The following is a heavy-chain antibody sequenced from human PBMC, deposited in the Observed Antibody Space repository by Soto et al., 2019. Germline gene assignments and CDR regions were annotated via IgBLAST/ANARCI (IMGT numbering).Heavy chain of an antibody. D-gene: IGHD5-12*01. V-gene: IGHV3-33*01. CDR3: ARGHVVATTMGWFDP. CDR2: IYYDGSNK. Sequence: QVLLVESGGGVVQPGRSLRLSCAASGFTFSSYGMHWVRQAPGKGLEWVAVIYYDGSNKYYADSVKGRFTISRDNSKNMLYLQKTSLRAEDTAVYYCARGHVVATTMGWFDPWGQGTPVTVSS. J-gene: IGHJ5*02. CDR1: GFTFSSYG.